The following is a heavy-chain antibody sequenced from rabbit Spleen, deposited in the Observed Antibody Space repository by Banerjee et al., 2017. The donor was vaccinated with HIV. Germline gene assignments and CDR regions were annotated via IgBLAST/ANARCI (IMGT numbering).Heavy chain of an antibody. Sequence: QSVEESAGGLVQPGGSLKLSCKASGFTLSSYYMNWVRQAPGKGLEWIGYIDPVFGSTYYAIWVNGRFTISSHNAQNTLYLQLKSLTAADTATYFCARGPPYAGYTTYGYVYFNLWGPGTLVTVS. CDR3: ARGPPYAGYTTYGYVYFNL. CDR1: GFTLSSYY. V-gene: IGHV1S7*01. CDR2: IDPVFGST. J-gene: IGHJ4*01. D-gene: IGHD6-1*01.